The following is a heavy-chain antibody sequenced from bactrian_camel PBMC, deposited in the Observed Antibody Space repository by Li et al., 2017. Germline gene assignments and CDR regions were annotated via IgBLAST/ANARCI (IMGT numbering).Heavy chain of an antibody. V-gene: IGHV3S57*01. CDR2: IDSDGRT. Sequence: HVQLVESGGGSVQAGGSLRLSCSASDRANRYCMGWFRQAPGKEREGVAAIDSDGRTSYADSVKGRATITQENAKKKLSLQLKSLQTEDTAVYYCAAETIGGTASNPECKVSYWGQGTQVTVS. CDR1: DRANRYC. D-gene: IGHD1*01. CDR3: AAETIGGTASNPECKVSY. J-gene: IGHJ4*01.